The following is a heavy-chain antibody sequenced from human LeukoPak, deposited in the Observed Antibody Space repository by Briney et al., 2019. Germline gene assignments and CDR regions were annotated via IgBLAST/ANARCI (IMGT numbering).Heavy chain of an antibody. CDR2: IYYSGST. V-gene: IGHV4-59*08. Sequence: PSETLSLTCTVSGGSISSYYWSWIRQPPGKGLEWIGYIYYSGSTNYNPSLKSRVTISVDTSKNQFSLKLSSVTAADTAVYYYARHGFTPGYSSSWGEFDYWGQGTLVTVSS. J-gene: IGHJ4*02. D-gene: IGHD6-13*01. CDR1: GGSISSYY. CDR3: ARHGFTPGYSSSWGEFDY.